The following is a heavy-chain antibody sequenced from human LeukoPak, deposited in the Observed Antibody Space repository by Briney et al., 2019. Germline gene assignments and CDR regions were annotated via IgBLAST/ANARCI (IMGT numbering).Heavy chain of an antibody. CDR2: ISSNGGST. CDR3: ARDYYDSSGYYYTYYYYYYMDV. Sequence: GGSLRLSCAASGFTFSSYAMHWVRQAPGKGLEYVSAISSNGGSTYYANSVKGRFTISRDNSKNTLYLQMGSLRAEDMAVYYCARDYYDSSGYYYTYYYYYYMDVWGKGTTVTVSS. J-gene: IGHJ6*03. D-gene: IGHD3-22*01. V-gene: IGHV3-64*01. CDR1: GFTFSSYA.